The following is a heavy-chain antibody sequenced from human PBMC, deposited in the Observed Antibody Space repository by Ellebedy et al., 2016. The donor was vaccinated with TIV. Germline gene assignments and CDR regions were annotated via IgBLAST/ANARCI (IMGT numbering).Heavy chain of an antibody. Sequence: GESLKISXAASGFTFSSYAMHWVRQAPGKGLEWVAVISYDGSNKYYADSVKGRFTISRDNAKNTLYLQMNSLRAEDTAVYYCAMVRGGIFDYWGQGTLVTVSS. CDR2: ISYDGSNK. CDR1: GFTFSSYA. J-gene: IGHJ4*02. V-gene: IGHV3-30-3*01. D-gene: IGHD3-10*01. CDR3: AMVRGGIFDY.